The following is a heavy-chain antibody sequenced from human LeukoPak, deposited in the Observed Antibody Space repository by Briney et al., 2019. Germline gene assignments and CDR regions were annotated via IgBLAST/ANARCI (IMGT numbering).Heavy chain of an antibody. CDR2: INPNSGGT. V-gene: IGHV1-2*02. Sequence: ASVKVSCKASGYTFTGYYMHWVRQAPGQGLEWMGWINPNSGGTNYAQKFQGRVTMTRDTSISTAYMELSRLRSDDTAVDYCARCRRGDGYNYVDYWGQGTLVTVSS. CDR1: GYTFTGYY. CDR3: ARCRRGDGYNYVDY. D-gene: IGHD5-24*01. J-gene: IGHJ4*02.